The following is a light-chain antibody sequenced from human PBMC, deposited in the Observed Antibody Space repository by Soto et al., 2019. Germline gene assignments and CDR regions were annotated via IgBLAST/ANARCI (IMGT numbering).Light chain of an antibody. V-gene: IGLV2-14*01. Sequence: QSALPHPASVSWSPGHSITISCTGTSSDVGGYNYVSWYQQHPGKAPKLMIYEVSNRPSGVSNRFSGSKSGNTASLTISGLQAEEEADYYCSSYTSSTNYVFGTGTNVTVL. CDR1: SSDVGGYNY. CDR2: EVS. CDR3: SSYTSSTNYV. J-gene: IGLJ1*01.